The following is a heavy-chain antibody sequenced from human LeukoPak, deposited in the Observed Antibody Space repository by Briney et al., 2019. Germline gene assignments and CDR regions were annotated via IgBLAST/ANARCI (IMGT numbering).Heavy chain of an antibody. Sequence: PSETLSLTCTVSGGSVSDYYWSWIRQSPGKGLEWIGYIYYTGTSYNPSLKSRVTISADTSKNQFSLNLSSVTAADTAVYYCARAPYYYDSSGYYYAFFDYWGQGTLVTVSS. CDR2: IYYTGT. CDR1: GGSVSDYY. CDR3: ARAPYYYDSSGYYYAFFDY. J-gene: IGHJ4*02. V-gene: IGHV4-59*02. D-gene: IGHD3-22*01.